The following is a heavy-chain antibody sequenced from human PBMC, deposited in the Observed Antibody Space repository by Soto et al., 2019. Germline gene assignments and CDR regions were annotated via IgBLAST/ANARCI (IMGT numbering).Heavy chain of an antibody. CDR1: GGTFSSYA. CDR3: ARGSFWSGYYKGYGMDV. Sequence: GASVKVSCKASGGTFSSYAISWVRQAPGQGLEWMGGIIPIFGTANYAQKFQGRVTITADKSTSTAYMELSSLRSEDTAVYYCARGSFWSGYYKGYGMDVWGQGTTVTVSS. CDR2: IIPIFGTA. D-gene: IGHD3-3*01. J-gene: IGHJ6*02. V-gene: IGHV1-69*06.